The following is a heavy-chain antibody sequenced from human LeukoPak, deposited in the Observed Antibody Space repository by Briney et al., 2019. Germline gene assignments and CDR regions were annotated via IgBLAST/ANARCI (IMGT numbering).Heavy chain of an antibody. CDR1: GFTFSSYS. CDR3: ASVQYFRLDY. V-gene: IGHV3-48*04. J-gene: IGHJ4*01. CDR2: ISSNGRTI. D-gene: IGHD1-1*01. Sequence: GGSLRLSCAASGFTFSSYSMNWVRQAPGKGLEWVSYISSNGRTIYYADSVKGRFTISRDNAKNSLFLQMNSLRAEDTAVYYCASVQYFRLDYWGQGTLVTVSS.